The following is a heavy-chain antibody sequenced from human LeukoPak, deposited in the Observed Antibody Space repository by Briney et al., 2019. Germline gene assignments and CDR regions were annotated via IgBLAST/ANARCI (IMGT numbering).Heavy chain of an antibody. CDR3: ARGGFGRPNAFDI. V-gene: IGHV3-74*01. Sequence: GGSLRLSCAASGFTFSSYWMHRVRQAPGKGLVWVSRINSDGSSTNYADSAKGRFTISRDNAKNTLYVQMNGVRVEDTAVYYCARGGFGRPNAFDIWGQGTMVTVSS. J-gene: IGHJ3*02. CDR2: INSDGSST. CDR1: GFTFSSYW. D-gene: IGHD3-16*01.